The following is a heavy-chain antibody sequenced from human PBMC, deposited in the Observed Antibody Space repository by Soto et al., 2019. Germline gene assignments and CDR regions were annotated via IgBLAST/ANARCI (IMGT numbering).Heavy chain of an antibody. Sequence: GGSLRLCCAASGFTVSSNYMSWVRQAPGKGLEWVSVIYSGGSTYYADSVKGRFTISRHNSKNTLYLQMNSLRAEDTAVYYCAKDPTVGYYYYGMDVWGQGTTVTVSS. CDR3: AKDPTVGYYYYGMDV. CDR2: IYSGGST. D-gene: IGHD2-15*01. V-gene: IGHV3-53*01. J-gene: IGHJ6*02. CDR1: GFTVSSNY.